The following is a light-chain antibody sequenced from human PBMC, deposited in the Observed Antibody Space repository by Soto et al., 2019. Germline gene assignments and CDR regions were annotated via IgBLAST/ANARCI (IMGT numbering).Light chain of an antibody. Sequence: DIPMTQSPSSLSASVGDRVTITCRASQSVNRFLNWYQHKPGKAPILLIYGASSFQSGVSSRFSGSGSGTDFTLTISSLQPEDFATYYCQQSQSFPLTFAGGTKVEIK. CDR3: QQSQSFPLT. CDR2: GAS. V-gene: IGKV1-39*01. J-gene: IGKJ4*01. CDR1: QSVNRF.